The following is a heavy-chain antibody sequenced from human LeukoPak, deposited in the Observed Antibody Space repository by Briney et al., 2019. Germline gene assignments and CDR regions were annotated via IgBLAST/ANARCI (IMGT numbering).Heavy chain of an antibody. V-gene: IGHV3-30*18. CDR3: AKVVQYSSSWYGSYYYGMDV. CDR1: GFTFSSYG. Sequence: GRSLRLPCAASGFTFSSYGMHWVRQAPGKGLEWVAVISYDGSNKYYADSVKGRFTISRDNSKNTLYLQMNSLRAEDTAVYYCAKVVQYSSSWYGSYYYGMDVWGKGTTVTVSS. CDR2: ISYDGSNK. D-gene: IGHD6-13*01. J-gene: IGHJ6*04.